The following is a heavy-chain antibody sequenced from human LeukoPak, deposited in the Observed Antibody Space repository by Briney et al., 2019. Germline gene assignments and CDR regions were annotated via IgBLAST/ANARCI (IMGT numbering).Heavy chain of an antibody. CDR2: IYYSGST. CDR3: ARGIVVVPAALRYFDY. Sequence: PPQTLSLTCTVSGGSISSGGYYWSWIRQHPGKGLEWIGYIYYSGSTYYNPSLKSRVTISVDTSKNQFSLKLSSVTAADTAVYYCARGIVVVPAALRYFDYWGQGTLVTVSS. D-gene: IGHD2-2*01. V-gene: IGHV4-31*03. CDR1: GGSISSGGYY. J-gene: IGHJ4*02.